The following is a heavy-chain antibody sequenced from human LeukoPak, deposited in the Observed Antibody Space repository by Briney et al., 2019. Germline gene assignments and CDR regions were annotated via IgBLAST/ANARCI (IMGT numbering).Heavy chain of an antibody. CDR2: IYYSGFT. Sequence: SETLSLTCTVSGDSISNGNSYWSWIRQPPGKGLEWIGSIYYSGFTYYNPSLKSRLSISLDTPENQFSLKLRSVTAADTAVYYCARHPDYYGSGSYVNFDYWGQGTLVTVSS. D-gene: IGHD3-10*01. V-gene: IGHV4-30-4*01. CDR3: ARHPDYYGSGSYVNFDY. J-gene: IGHJ4*02. CDR1: GDSISNGNSY.